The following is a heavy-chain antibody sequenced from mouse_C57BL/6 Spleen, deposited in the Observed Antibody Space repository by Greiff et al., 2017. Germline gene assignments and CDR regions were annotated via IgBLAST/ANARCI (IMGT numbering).Heavy chain of an antibody. J-gene: IGHJ2*01. CDR2: INPSTGGT. CDR3: ARNWDYFDY. Sequence: EVQLQQSGPGLVKPGASVKISCKASGYSFTGYYMNWVKQSPEQSLEWIGEINPSTGGTTYKQKFKATATLTLDKSSNTAYMQLKSLTSEDTAVDYCARNWDYFDYWGQGTTLTVSS. D-gene: IGHD4-1*01. V-gene: IGHV1-42*01. CDR1: GYSFTGYY.